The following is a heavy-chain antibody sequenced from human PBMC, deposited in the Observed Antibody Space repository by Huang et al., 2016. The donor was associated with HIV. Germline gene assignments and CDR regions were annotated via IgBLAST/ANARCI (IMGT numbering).Heavy chain of an antibody. V-gene: IGHV3-30*02. CDR1: GFTFSSFG. J-gene: IGHJ4*02. Sequence: QVRLVESGGGVVQPGGSLRLSCVASGFTFSSFGLHWVRPVPGKVLGWGAFLRHDGTNVYYSDSVKGRFIISRDNSKNTLFLQLGIVRADDTAIYYCAKDAKQFCSGGSCYSSNIDYWGQGTLVTVSS. CDR3: AKDAKQFCSGGSCYSSNIDY. CDR2: LRHDGTNV. D-gene: IGHD2-15*01.